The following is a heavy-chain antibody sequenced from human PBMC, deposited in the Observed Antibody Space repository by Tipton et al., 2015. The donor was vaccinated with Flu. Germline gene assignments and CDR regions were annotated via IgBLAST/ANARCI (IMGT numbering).Heavy chain of an antibody. CDR2: IYYSGSI. CDR3: ARGESRSYIAARLSFDY. J-gene: IGHJ4*02. D-gene: IGHD6-6*01. Sequence: TLSLTCTVSGGSISSHYWSWIRQPPGKGLEWIGYIYYSGSISYNPSLKSRVTISVDTSKNQFSLKLSSVTAADTAVYYCARGESRSYIAARLSFDYWGQGTLVTVSS. CDR1: GGSISSHY. V-gene: IGHV4-59*11.